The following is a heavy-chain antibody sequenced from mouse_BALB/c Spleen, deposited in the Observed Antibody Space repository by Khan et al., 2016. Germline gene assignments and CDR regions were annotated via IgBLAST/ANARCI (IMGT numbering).Heavy chain of an antibody. CDR3: ARDLGGNWFAY. CDR1: GFTFSSDG. V-gene: IGHV5-6-3*01. Sequence: EVELVESGGGLVQPGGSLKLSCAASGFTFSSDGMSWVRQTPDKRLELVATINSNGGSTYYPDSVKGRFTISRDNAKNTLYLQMSSLKSEDTAMYYCARDLGGNWFAYGGQGTLVTVSA. CDR2: INSNGGST. D-gene: IGHD1-1*02. J-gene: IGHJ3*01.